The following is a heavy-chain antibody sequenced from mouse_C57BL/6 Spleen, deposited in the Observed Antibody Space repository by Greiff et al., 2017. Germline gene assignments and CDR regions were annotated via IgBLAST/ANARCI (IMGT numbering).Heavy chain of an antibody. CDR3: ARSVYDGYQCYSDY. Sequence: QVHVQQPGAELVKPGASVKMSCKASGYTFTSYWITWVKQRPGQGLEWIGDIYPGSGSTNYNEKFKSKATLTVDTSSSTAYMQLSSLTSEDTTVYDGARSVYDGYQCYSDYWGQGTTLTVSS. CDR2: IYPGSGST. CDR1: GYTFTSYW. V-gene: IGHV1-55*01. D-gene: IGHD2-3*01. J-gene: IGHJ2*01.